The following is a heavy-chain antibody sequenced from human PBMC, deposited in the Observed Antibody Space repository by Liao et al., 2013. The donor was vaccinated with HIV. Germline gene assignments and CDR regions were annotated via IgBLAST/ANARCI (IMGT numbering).Heavy chain of an antibody. J-gene: IGHJ4*02. CDR1: GGSVSSVGYS. CDR2: IYHTGST. D-gene: IGHD3-10*01. CDR3: ARDQGAELLDNMVFDY. Sequence: QLHLQESGSGLVKPSQTLSLTCGVSGGSVSSVGYSWSWIRQPPGKGLEWIGYIYHTGSTYYTPSLKSRVTMSLDRSKNQFFLKLNSVTAADTAVYYCARDQGAELLDNMVFDYWGQGTLVTVSS. V-gene: IGHV4-30-2*01.